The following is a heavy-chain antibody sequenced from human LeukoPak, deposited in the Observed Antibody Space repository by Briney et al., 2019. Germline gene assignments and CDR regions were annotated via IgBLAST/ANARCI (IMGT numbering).Heavy chain of an antibody. D-gene: IGHD3-22*01. V-gene: IGHV1-46*01. J-gene: IGHJ4*02. CDR3: ARDGHRMYYYGGSDYHFDY. Sequence: GASVKVSCKASGYTFTSYYMHWVRQAPGQGLEWMGIINPSGGSTSYAQKFQGRVTMTTDTSTSTAYMELRSLRSDDTALYYCARDGHRMYYYGGSDYHFDYWGQGTLATVSS. CDR1: GYTFTSYY. CDR2: INPSGGST.